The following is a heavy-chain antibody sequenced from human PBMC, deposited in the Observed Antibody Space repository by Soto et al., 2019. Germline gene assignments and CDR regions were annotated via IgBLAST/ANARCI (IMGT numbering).Heavy chain of an antibody. J-gene: IGHJ4*02. CDR1: GVSITSHY. D-gene: IGHD6-6*01. Sequence: SETLSLTCAVSGVSITSHYWSWIRQAPGKGLEWIGYIYYSGNTNYNPSLKSRISMSLDRSKSQVSLKLSSVTAADTAVYYCAGKYSSSSLFDYWGQGTLVTVSS. CDR2: IYYSGNT. V-gene: IGHV4-59*11. CDR3: AGKYSSSSLFDY.